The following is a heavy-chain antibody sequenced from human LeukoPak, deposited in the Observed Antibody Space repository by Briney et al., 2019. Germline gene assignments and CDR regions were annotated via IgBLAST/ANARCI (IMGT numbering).Heavy chain of an antibody. J-gene: IGHJ6*03. CDR3: AREMEVVPSDMGVYCNYFMDV. V-gene: IGHV3-74*01. CDR2: INADGRRT. CDR1: GLSFSNYW. D-gene: IGHD3-22*01. Sequence: GGSLRLSCAASGLSFSNYWMYWVRQAPGKGLVWVSRINADGRRTDYAGSVKGRFTISRDNAKSTLYLQMNSLRDEDTAVYFCAREMEVVPSDMGVYCNYFMDVWGKGTTVTVSS.